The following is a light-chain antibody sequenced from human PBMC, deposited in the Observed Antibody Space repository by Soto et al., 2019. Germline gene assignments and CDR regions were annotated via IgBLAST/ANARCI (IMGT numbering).Light chain of an antibody. CDR2: NAS. J-gene: IGKJ2*01. CDR3: QKYSTSSPQDT. V-gene: IGKV3-20*01. CDR1: QSVSSNF. Sequence: EIVLTQSPGTLSLSPGERATLFCRASQSVSSNFLAWYQQKPGQAPRLLIYNASRRAAGIPDRFSGSGSGTDFTLTIMRLEPEDFAVYYCQKYSTSSPQDTFGQGTKLEIK.